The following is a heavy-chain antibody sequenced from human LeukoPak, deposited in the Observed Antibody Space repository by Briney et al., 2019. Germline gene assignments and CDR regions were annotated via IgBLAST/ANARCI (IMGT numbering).Heavy chain of an antibody. V-gene: IGHV3-23*01. D-gene: IGHD5-12*01. CDR3: AKVTWFRGYDSGADY. Sequence: SGISGTSTSTSYADSVKGRFTISRDNSKNTLYLQMNSLRAEDTAVYYCAKVTWFRGYDSGADYWGQGTLVTVSS. J-gene: IGHJ4*02. CDR2: ISGTSTST.